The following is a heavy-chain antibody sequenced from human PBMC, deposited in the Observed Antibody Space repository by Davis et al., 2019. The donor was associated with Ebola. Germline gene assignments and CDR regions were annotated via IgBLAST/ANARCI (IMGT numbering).Heavy chain of an antibody. CDR3: ARGRAYYDSSGYY. CDR2: INHSGST. V-gene: IGHV4-34*01. CDR1: GGSFSGYY. D-gene: IGHD3-22*01. Sequence: PSETLSLTCAVYGGSFSGYYWSWIRQPPGKGLEWIGEINHSGSTNYNPSLKSRVTISVDTSKNQFSLKLSSVTAADTAVYYCARGRAYYDSSGYYWGQGTLVTVSS. J-gene: IGHJ4*02.